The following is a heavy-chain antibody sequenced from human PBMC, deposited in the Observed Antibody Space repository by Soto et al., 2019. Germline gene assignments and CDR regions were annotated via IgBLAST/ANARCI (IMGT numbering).Heavy chain of an antibody. CDR3: ARDSRFSSGWYPGYNWFDP. D-gene: IGHD6-19*01. V-gene: IGHV4-61*01. CDR1: GGSVNSGSFY. J-gene: IGHJ5*02. CDR2: IYDSGST. Sequence: LSLTRTVSGGSVNSGSFYWSWIRQPPGKGLEWIGYIYDSGSTNYNPSLKSRVTISLDTSKNQFSLKLRSVTAADTAMYYCARDSRFSSGWYPGYNWFDPWGRGTLVTVSS.